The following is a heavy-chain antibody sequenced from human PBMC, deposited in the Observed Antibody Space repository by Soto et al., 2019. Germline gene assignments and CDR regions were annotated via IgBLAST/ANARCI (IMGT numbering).Heavy chain of an antibody. CDR1: GGSFSGYY. Sequence: PSETLSLTCAVEGGSFSGYYWTWIRQPPGTGLEWIGEINHSGSTNYNPSLKSRVTISVDTSKNQFSLKLTSVTAADTAVYYRARDKITGLFDYWGQGTLVTVSS. CDR3: ARDKITGLFDY. CDR2: INHSGST. D-gene: IGHD2-8*02. V-gene: IGHV4-34*01. J-gene: IGHJ4*02.